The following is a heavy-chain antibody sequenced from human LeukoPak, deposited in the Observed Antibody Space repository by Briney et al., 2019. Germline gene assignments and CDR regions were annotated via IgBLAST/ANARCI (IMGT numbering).Heavy chain of an antibody. J-gene: IGHJ6*02. V-gene: IGHV1-2*04. CDR1: GYTFTGYY. Sequence: GASVKVSCKASGYTFTGYYMHWVRQAPGQGLEWMGWINPNSGGTNYAQKFQGWVTMTRDTSISTAYMELSRLRSDDTAVYYCARDHQQLTRSYYYYYGMDVWGQGTTVTVSS. CDR2: INPNSGGT. CDR3: ARDHQQLTRSYYYYYGMDV. D-gene: IGHD6-13*01.